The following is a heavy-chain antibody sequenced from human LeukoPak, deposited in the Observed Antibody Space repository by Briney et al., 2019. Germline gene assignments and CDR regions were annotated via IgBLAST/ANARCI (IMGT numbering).Heavy chain of an antibody. CDR2: SNYRGST. Sequence: SETLSLTCTVSGGSISSYYWSWIRQPPGKGLEWIGYSNYRGSTDYNPALKSRVTISVDTSKNQFSLQLTSVTAADTAVYYCARDDYRGVTNFDPWGQGTLVTVSS. CDR3: ARDDYRGVTNFDP. D-gene: IGHD3-10*01. J-gene: IGHJ5*02. V-gene: IGHV4-59*01. CDR1: GGSISSYY.